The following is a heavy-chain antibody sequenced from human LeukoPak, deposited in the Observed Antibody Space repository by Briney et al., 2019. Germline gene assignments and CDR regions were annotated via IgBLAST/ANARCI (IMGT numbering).Heavy chain of an antibody. D-gene: IGHD6-6*01. CDR2: ISWNSGSI. Sequence: GGSLRLSCAASGFTFSSYAMHWVRQAPGKGLEWVSGISWNSGSIGYADSVKGRFTISRDNAKNSLYLQMNSLRAEDTALYYCAKGPLAARYYYYGMDVWGQGTTVTVSS. CDR1: GFTFSSYA. J-gene: IGHJ6*02. CDR3: AKGPLAARYYYYGMDV. V-gene: IGHV3-9*01.